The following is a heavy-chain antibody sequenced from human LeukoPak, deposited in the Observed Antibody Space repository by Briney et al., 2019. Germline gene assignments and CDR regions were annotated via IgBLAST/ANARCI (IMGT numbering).Heavy chain of an antibody. CDR2: ISSSSSYI. J-gene: IGHJ4*02. D-gene: IGHD1-7*01. CDR3: ARGKLELRDY. Sequence: GGSLRLPCAASGFTFSSYSMNWVRQAPGKGLEWVSSISSSSSYIYYADSVKGRFTISRDNAKNSLYLQMNSLRAEDTAVYYCARGKLELRDYWGQGTLVTVSS. CDR1: GFTFSSYS. V-gene: IGHV3-21*01.